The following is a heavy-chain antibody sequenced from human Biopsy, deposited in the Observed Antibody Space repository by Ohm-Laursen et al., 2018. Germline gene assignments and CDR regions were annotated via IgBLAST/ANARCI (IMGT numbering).Heavy chain of an antibody. Sequence: SDTLSLTCTVPGASISSYYWTWIRQPAGKGLEWIGRIYTSGSTNYNPSLKSRVTMSVDTSKNQFSLKLTSLTAADTAVYFCAAVDYSAYTTVDHWGQGTLITVSS. J-gene: IGHJ4*02. D-gene: IGHD5-12*01. CDR2: IYTSGST. V-gene: IGHV4-4*07. CDR3: AAVDYSAYTTVDH. CDR1: GASISSYY.